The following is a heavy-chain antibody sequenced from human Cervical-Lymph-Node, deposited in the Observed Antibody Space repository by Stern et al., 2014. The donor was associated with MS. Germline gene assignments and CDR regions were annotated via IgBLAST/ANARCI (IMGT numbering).Heavy chain of an antibody. CDR3: ARDRRQKVTHENYYYYGMDV. CDR1: GFTVSSNY. Sequence: EVQLVESGGGLVQPGGSLRLSCAASGFTVSSNYMSWVRQAPGKGLEWVSVIYSGGSTYYADSVKGRFTISRDNSKNTLYLQMNSLRAEDTAVYYCARDRRQKVTHENYYYYGMDVWGQGTTVTVSS. J-gene: IGHJ6*02. D-gene: IGHD2-21*02. CDR2: IYSGGST. V-gene: IGHV3-66*01.